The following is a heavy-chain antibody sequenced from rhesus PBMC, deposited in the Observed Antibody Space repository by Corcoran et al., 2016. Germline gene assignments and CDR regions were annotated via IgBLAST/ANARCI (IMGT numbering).Heavy chain of an antibody. CDR2: LYGGGGSS. J-gene: IGHJ1*01. Sequence: QVQLQESGPAVVKPSEPLYLTGAVPGGSISSNNWWSWIRQSPGKGVEWVGGLYGGGGSSEYTPSLKSRVSISIDTSKNQFSLKLRSVTAADTAVYYCASHPEDCSRGVCYWNFEFWGQGALVTVSS. V-gene: IGHV4-93*02. CDR3: ASHPEDCSRGVCYWNFEF. CDR1: GGSISSNNW. D-gene: IGHD2-39*01.